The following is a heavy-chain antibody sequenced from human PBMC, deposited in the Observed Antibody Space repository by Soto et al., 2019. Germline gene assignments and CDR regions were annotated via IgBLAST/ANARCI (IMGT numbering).Heavy chain of an antibody. J-gene: IGHJ6*02. CDR2: ISYDGRNK. CDR1: GFTFSSYA. Sequence: GGSLRLSCAASGFTFSSYAMHWVRQAPGKGLEWVAVISYDGRNKYYADSVKGRFTISRDNSKNTLYLEMNSLRVEDTAVYHCVRDTAYCSGGTCYSSHDMDVWGQGTTVTVSS. CDR3: VRDTAYCSGGTCYSSHDMDV. D-gene: IGHD2-15*01. V-gene: IGHV3-30*04.